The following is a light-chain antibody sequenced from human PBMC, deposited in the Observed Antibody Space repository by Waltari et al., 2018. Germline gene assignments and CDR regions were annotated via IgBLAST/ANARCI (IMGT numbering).Light chain of an antibody. CDR1: QSISNW. J-gene: IGKJ1*01. V-gene: IGKV1-5*03. Sequence: DIQMTQSPSILSASVGDRVTITCRASQSISNWLAWHQQKPGKAPKLLIFKTSSLESGVPSRFSGRGSGTDFTLTISSLQPEDYATYCCQQYYSYPRTFGQGTKVEIK. CDR2: KTS. CDR3: QQYYSYPRT.